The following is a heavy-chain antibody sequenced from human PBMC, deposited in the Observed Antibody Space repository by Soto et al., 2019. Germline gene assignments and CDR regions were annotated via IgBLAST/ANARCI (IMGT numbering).Heavy chain of an antibody. J-gene: IGHJ5*02. CDR3: ARRHCSGGSCYVNWFDP. V-gene: IGHV4-59*01. Sequence: SETLSLTCTVSGGSISSYYWSWIRQPPGKGLEWIGYIYYSGSTNYNPSLKSRVTISVDTSKNQFSLKLSSVTAADTAVYYCARRHCSGGSCYVNWFDPWGQGPLVTVSS. D-gene: IGHD2-15*01. CDR1: GGSISSYY. CDR2: IYYSGST.